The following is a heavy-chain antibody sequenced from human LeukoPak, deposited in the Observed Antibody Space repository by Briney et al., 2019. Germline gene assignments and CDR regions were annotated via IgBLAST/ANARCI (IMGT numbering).Heavy chain of an antibody. D-gene: IGHD3-3*01. J-gene: IGHJ4*02. V-gene: IGHV4-39*01. CDR2: IYYSGST. CDR3: ARQDVSLGGFLEWLSW. Sequence: SETLSLTCTVSGGSFSSSSYYWGWIRQPPGKGLEWIGSIYYSGSTYYNPSLTSRVTISVDTSKRQFSLKLSSVTAADTAVYYCARQDVSLGGFLEWLSWGGQGTLVTVSS. CDR1: GGSFSSSSYY.